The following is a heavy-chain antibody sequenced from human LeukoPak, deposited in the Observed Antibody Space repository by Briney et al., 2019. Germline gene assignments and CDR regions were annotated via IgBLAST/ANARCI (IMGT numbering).Heavy chain of an antibody. Sequence: GGSLRLSCAASGFSFTTYAMSWVRQAPGKGLEWVSAISGSGGDTYYADSVKGRFTISRDNSKNTLYLRMNSLRVEDAAVYYCAKDLGGEGGSGFPGYWGQGTLVTVSS. J-gene: IGHJ4*02. V-gene: IGHV3-23*01. CDR2: ISGSGGDT. CDR3: AKDLGGEGGSGFPGY. CDR1: GFSFTTYA. D-gene: IGHD3-10*01.